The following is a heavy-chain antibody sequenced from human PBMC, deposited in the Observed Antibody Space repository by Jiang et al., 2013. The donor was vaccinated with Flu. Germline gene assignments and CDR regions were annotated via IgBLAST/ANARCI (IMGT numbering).Heavy chain of an antibody. J-gene: IGHJ4*02. CDR3: ARQDISSYHYDY. Sequence: VQLVESGAEVKKPGASVKVSCQASGYTFTSNYMHWVRQAPGQGLEWMGIINPRGGSPNYAQNFQGRVTMTRDTSTSTVYMELSSLRSEDTAMYYCARQDISSYHYDYWGQGTLVT. D-gene: IGHD3-22*01. V-gene: IGHV1-46*01. CDR2: INPRGGSP. CDR1: GYTFTSNY.